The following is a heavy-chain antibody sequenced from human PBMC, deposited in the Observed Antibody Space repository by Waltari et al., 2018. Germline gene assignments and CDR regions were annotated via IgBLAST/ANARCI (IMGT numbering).Heavy chain of an antibody. D-gene: IGHD6-19*01. V-gene: IGHV3-7*01. J-gene: IGHJ4*02. Sequence: EVQLVESGGGLVQPGGSLRLSCAASGFTFSNHLMMWVRQAPGKGLEWVANIKEDGNENNYVDSVKGRFTISRDNAKGSLFLQMNSLRAEDTAVYHCAGDGIVVAGTPYWGPGTLVTVSS. CDR2: IKEDGNEN. CDR3: AGDGIVVAGTPY. CDR1: GFTFSNHL.